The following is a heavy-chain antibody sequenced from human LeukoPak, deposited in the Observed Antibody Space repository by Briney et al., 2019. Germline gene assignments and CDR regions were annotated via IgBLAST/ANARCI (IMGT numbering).Heavy chain of an antibody. CDR3: ARDPTYYDFWSGSDSLYYFDY. D-gene: IGHD3-3*01. V-gene: IGHV3-30*04. CDR1: GFTFSSYA. CDR2: ISYDGSNK. J-gene: IGHJ4*02. Sequence: GGSLRLSCAASGFTFSSYAMHWVRQAPGKGLEWVAVISYDGSNKYYADSVKGRFTISRDNSKNTLYLQMNSLRAEDTAVYYCARDPTYYDFWSGSDSLYYFDYWGQGTLVTVSS.